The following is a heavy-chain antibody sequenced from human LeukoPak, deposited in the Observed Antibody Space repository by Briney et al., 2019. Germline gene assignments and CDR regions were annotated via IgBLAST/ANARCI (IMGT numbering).Heavy chain of an antibody. CDR1: GFTFTSSA. CDR3: ARGLLSFMRSDYSNYWDNWFDP. V-gene: IGHV1-58*02. Sequence: ASVKVSCKASGFTFTSSAMQWVRQARGQRLEWIGWIVVGSGNTGYAQKFQGRVTITRNTSISTAYMELSSLRSEDTAVYYCARGLLSFMRSDYSNYWDNWFDPWGQGTLVTVSS. J-gene: IGHJ5*02. CDR2: IVVGSGNT. D-gene: IGHD4-11*01.